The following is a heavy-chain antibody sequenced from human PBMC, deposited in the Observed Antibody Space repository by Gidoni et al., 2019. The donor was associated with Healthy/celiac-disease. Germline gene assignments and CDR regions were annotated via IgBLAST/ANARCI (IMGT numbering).Heavy chain of an antibody. V-gene: IGHV1-69*01. J-gene: IGHJ5*02. D-gene: IGHD2-15*01. CDR1: GGTFSSYA. CDR3: AANRGCGGSCYSLFDP. Sequence: QVQLVQSGAEVKTPGSSVKVSCKASGGTFSSYAISWVRQAPGQGLEWMGGIIPIFGTANYAQKCQGRVTITADESTSTAYMELSSLRSEDTAVYYCAANRGCGGSCYSLFDPWGQGTLVTVSS. CDR2: IIPIFGTA.